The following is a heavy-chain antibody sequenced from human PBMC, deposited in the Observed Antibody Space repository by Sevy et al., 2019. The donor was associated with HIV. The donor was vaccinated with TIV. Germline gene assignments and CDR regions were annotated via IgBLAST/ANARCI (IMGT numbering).Heavy chain of an antibody. J-gene: IGHJ4*02. V-gene: IGHV3-30*04. Sequence: GGSLRLSCEASGFSFRRYAMHWVRQAPGKGLEWLTVISYDGRNEYYVDSVKGRFTISRDNSKNTLYLQMNSLRPEDTAIYYCATDGGGDYFDYWGQGTLVTVSS. D-gene: IGHD3-10*01. CDR3: ATDGGGDYFDY. CDR1: GFSFRRYA. CDR2: ISYDGRNE.